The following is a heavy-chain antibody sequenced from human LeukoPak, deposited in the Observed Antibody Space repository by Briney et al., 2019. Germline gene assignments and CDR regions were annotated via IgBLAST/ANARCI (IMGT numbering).Heavy chain of an antibody. V-gene: IGHV3-21*01. CDR1: GFIFSSYV. CDR3: ARDLVVGGFRSWAFDI. D-gene: IGHD2-15*01. J-gene: IGHJ3*02. Sequence: GGSLRLSCAASGFIFSSYVMHWVRQAPGKGLEWVSSISDSGHTSYPGSLKGRFNISRDNAKSSLYLQMNSLRAEDTAVYYCARDLVVGGFRSWAFDIWGQGTMVTVSS. CDR2: ISDSGHT.